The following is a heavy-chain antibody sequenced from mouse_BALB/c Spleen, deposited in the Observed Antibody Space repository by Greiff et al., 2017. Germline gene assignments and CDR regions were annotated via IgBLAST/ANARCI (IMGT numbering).Heavy chain of an antibody. V-gene: IGHV5-17*02. J-gene: IGHJ4*01. D-gene: IGHD1-1*01. CDR2: ISSGSSTI. CDR3: VRGYYGSSHYAMDY. Sequence: EVKLVESGGGLVQPGGSRKLSCAASGFTFSSFGMHWVRQAPEKGLEWVAYISSGSSTIYYADTVKGRFTISRDNPKNTLFLQMTSLRSEDTAMYYCVRGYYGSSHYAMDYWGQGTSVTVSS. CDR1: GFTFSSFG.